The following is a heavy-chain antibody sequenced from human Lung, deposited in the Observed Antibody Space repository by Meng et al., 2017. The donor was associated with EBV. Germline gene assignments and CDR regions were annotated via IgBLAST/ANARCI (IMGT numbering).Heavy chain of an antibody. CDR1: GYTFTSYY. CDR3: ARSPLDGYNYHFDY. D-gene: IGHD5-24*01. CDR2: INPSGGST. Sequence: QVQVAQCGAEVKKPGASMKVSCKASGYTFTSYYIHWVRQAPGQGLEWMGVINPSGGSTTYSQKFQGRLTMTRDTSTSAVYMELSSLRSEDTAIYYCARSPLDGYNYHFDYWGQGTLVTVSS. V-gene: IGHV1-46*01. J-gene: IGHJ4*02.